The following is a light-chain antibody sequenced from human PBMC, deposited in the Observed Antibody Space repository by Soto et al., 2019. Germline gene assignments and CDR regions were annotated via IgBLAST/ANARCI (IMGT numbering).Light chain of an antibody. CDR2: GAS. Sequence: EIVLTQSPGTLSLSPGERATLSCRASQSVSSSYLGWYQQKAGQAPRLLIYGASSRATGIPDRFSGSGSGTDFTLTISRLEPEDFAMYYCQRYGSSPLYTLGQGTKLEIK. J-gene: IGKJ2*01. CDR1: QSVSSSY. V-gene: IGKV3-20*01. CDR3: QRYGSSPLYT.